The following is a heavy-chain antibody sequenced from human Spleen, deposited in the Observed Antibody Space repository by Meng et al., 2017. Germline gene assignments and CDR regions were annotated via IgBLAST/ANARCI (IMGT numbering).Heavy chain of an antibody. CDR1: GFTFSYYS. Sequence: GESLKISCAASGFTFSYYSMNWVRQAPGKGPEWVSSISSGSDYIYYADSVKGRFTISRDNAKNSLYLYMNNLRAEDTALYYCARDFGGDSGGYWGQGTLVTVSS. CDR3: ARDFGGDSGGY. D-gene: IGHD4-23*01. J-gene: IGHJ4*02. V-gene: IGHV3-21*01. CDR2: ISSGSDYI.